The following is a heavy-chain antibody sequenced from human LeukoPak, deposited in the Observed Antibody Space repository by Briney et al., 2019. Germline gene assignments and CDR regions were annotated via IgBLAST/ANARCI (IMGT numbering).Heavy chain of an antibody. V-gene: IGHV3-23*01. CDR2: ISGSGGST. CDR1: GFTFSSYA. Sequence: GGSLRLSCAASGFTFSSYAMSWVRQAPGKGLEWVSAISGSGGSTYYADSVKGRFTISRDNSKNTLYLQMSSLRAEDTAVYYCAKDRKEWELLVCDYWGQGTLVTVSS. CDR3: AKDRKEWELLVCDY. J-gene: IGHJ4*02. D-gene: IGHD1-26*01.